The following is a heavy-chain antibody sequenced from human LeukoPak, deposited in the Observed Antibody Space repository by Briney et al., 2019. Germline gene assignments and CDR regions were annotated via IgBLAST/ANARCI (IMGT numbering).Heavy chain of an antibody. CDR2: INHSGST. D-gene: IGHD3-10*01. Sequence: SETLSLTCAVYGGSFSGYYWSWIRQPPGKGLEWIGEINHSGSTNYNPSLKSRATISVDTSKNQFSLKLSSVTAADTAVYYCAGIRGVRRPFDYWGQGTLVTVSS. V-gene: IGHV4-34*01. CDR1: GGSFSGYY. CDR3: AGIRGVRRPFDY. J-gene: IGHJ4*02.